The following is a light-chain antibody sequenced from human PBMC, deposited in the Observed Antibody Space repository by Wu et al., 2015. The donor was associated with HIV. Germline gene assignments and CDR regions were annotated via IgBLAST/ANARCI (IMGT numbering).Light chain of an antibody. J-gene: IGKJ1*01. CDR1: QSISSY. Sequence: DIQMTQSPSSLSASVGDRVTITCRASQSISSYLNWYQQKPGKAPKLLIYAASSLQSGVPSRFSGSGSETDFTLTINSLQPEDFATYYCQQSYSTRWTFGQGTKVEIK. CDR2: AAS. CDR3: QQSYSTRWT. V-gene: IGKV1-39*01.